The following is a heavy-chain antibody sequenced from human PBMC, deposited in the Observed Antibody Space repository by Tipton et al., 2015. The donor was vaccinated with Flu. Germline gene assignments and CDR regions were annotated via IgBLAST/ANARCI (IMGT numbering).Heavy chain of an antibody. CDR3: ARDGPPYSPTSGWFDP. Sequence: SLRLSCAASGFTLSNYGMHWVRQAPGKGLEWVAFIRYDGSNIYYADSVKGRFTISRDNARNSLYLQMNSLRAEDTAVYFCARDGPPYSPTSGWFDPWGQGTLVTVSS. CDR1: GFTLSNYG. J-gene: IGHJ5*02. D-gene: IGHD1-26*01. V-gene: IGHV3-30*02. CDR2: IRYDGSNI.